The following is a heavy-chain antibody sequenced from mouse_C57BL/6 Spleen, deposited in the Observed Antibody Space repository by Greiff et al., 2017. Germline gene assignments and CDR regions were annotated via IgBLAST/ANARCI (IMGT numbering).Heavy chain of an antibody. J-gene: IGHJ1*03. CDR2: INPNNGGT. Sequence: VQLQQSGPELVKPGASVKIPCKASGYTFTDYNMDWVKQSHGKSLEWIGDINPNNGGTIYNQKFKGKATLTVDKSSSTAYMELRSLTSEDTAVYYCARGWFLGNSYWYFDVWGTGTTVTVSS. V-gene: IGHV1-18*01. CDR3: ARGWFLGNSYWYFDV. D-gene: IGHD2-3*01. CDR1: GYTFTDYN.